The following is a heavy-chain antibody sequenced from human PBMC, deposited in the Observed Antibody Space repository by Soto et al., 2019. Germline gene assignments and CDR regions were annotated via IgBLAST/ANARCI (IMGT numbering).Heavy chain of an antibody. D-gene: IGHD2-21*02. J-gene: IGHJ5*02. CDR2: TYYRSKWYN. V-gene: IGHV6-1*01. CDR3: ARGPLYGGGDCYNWFDP. CDR1: GDSIASNSTA. Sequence: SQTLSLTWAVSGDSIASNSTAWNWIRQSKSRGLEWLGRTYYRSKWYNDYAVSVKSRITINPDTSKNQFSLQLNSVTPEDTAVYYSARGPLYGGGDCYNWFDPRRQGTLVTVSS.